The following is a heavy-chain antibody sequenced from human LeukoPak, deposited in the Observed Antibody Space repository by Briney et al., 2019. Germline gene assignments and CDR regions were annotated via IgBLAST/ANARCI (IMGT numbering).Heavy chain of an antibody. Sequence: SETLSLTCTVSGGSISSGGYYWSWIRQHPGKGLEWIGYVYYSGSTYYNPSLKSRVTISVDTSKNQFSLKLSSVTAADTAVYYCASASRYYYDSSGLDYWGQGTLVTVSS. CDR1: GGSISSGGYY. CDR2: VYYSGST. V-gene: IGHV4-31*03. J-gene: IGHJ4*02. D-gene: IGHD3-22*01. CDR3: ASASRYYYDSSGLDY.